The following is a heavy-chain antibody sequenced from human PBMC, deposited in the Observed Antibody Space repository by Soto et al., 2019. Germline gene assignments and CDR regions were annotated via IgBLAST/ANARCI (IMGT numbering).Heavy chain of an antibody. J-gene: IGHJ4*02. Sequence: SVKVSCKASGDTFNFYSINWVRQAPGLGLEWMGRVNPIVSMSNYAQKFQGRVTTTADKSTSTAYMELSSLRSEDTAVYYCARSGYSYGPFDYWGQGTLVTVSS. CDR2: VNPIVSMS. CDR1: GDTFNFYS. V-gene: IGHV1-69*02. D-gene: IGHD5-18*01. CDR3: ARSGYSYGPFDY.